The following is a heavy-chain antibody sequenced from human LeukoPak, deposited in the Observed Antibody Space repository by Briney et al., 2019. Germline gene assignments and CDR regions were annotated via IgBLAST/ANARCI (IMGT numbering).Heavy chain of an antibody. CDR1: GFTVSRNY. V-gene: IGHV3-66*01. CDR3: ARGTSHYYGSGSYYKGGATFDY. CDR2: IYSGGST. D-gene: IGHD3-10*01. Sequence: PGGSLRLSCEASGFTVSRNYMSWVRQAPGKGLEWDSAIYSGGSTYYADPVKGRFTISRDNSKNTLYPQMNSLRAEDTAVYYCARGTSHYYGSGSYYKGGATFDYWGQGTLVTVSS. J-gene: IGHJ4*02.